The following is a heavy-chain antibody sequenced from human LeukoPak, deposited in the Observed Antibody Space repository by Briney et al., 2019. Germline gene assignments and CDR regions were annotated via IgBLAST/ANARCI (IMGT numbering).Heavy chain of an antibody. CDR3: ARHIYDFWSGDGWFDP. Sequence: PSETLSLTCTVSGGSISSSSYYWGWIRQPPGKGLEWIGSIYYSGSTYYNPSLKSRVTISVDTSKNQFSLKLSSVTAADTAVYYCARHIYDFWSGDGWFDPWGQGTLVTVSS. CDR2: IYYSGST. J-gene: IGHJ5*02. V-gene: IGHV4-39*01. CDR1: GGSISSSSYY. D-gene: IGHD3-3*01.